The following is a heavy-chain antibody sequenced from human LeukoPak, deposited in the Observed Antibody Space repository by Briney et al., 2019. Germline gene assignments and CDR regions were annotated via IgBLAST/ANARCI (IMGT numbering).Heavy chain of an antibody. V-gene: IGHV4-61*02. D-gene: IGHD6-13*01. J-gene: IGHJ4*02. CDR3: ATGVHGIAAAGDYYFDY. Sequence: SETLSLTCAVSGGSISSGSYYWSWIRQPAGKGLEWIGRIYTSGSTNYNPSLKSRVTISIDTPNNQFSLKLSSVTAADTAVYYCATGVHGIAAAGDYYFDYWGQGTLVTVSS. CDR2: IYTSGST. CDR1: GGSISSGSYY.